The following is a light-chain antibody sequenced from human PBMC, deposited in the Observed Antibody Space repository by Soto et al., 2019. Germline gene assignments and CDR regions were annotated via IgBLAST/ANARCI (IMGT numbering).Light chain of an antibody. CDR3: QQRSNWPLT. J-gene: IGKJ5*01. CDR2: DAS. CDR1: QSVSSY. V-gene: IGKV3-11*01. Sequence: EIVLTQSPDTLSASPGERSTLSCRASQSVSSYLAWYQQKPGQAPRLLIYDASNRATGIPARFSGSGSGTDFTLTISSLEPEDFAVYYCQQRSNWPLTFGQGTRLEIK.